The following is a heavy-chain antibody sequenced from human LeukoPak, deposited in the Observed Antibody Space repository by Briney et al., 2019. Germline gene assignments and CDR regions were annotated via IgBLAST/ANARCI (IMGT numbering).Heavy chain of an antibody. J-gene: IGHJ4*02. CDR3: ARARTGTTDY. V-gene: IGHV1-2*02. CDR1: GYTFTGYC. D-gene: IGHD1-1*01. Sequence: ASVKVSCKASGYTFTGYCMHWVRQAPGQGLVWMGWINPNSGGTNYAQKFQGRVTMTRDTPISTAYMELSRLRSDDTALYYCARARTGTTDYWGQGTLVTVSS. CDR2: INPNSGGT.